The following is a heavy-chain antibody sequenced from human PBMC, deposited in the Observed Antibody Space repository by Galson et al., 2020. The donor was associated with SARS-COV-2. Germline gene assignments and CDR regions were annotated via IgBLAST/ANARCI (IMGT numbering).Heavy chain of an antibody. V-gene: IGHV3-11*01. CDR1: GFTFSDYY. Sequence: KIGESLKISCAASGFTFSDYYMSWIRQAPGKGLEWVSYISSSGSTIYYADSVKGRFTISRDNAKNSLYLQMNSLRAEDTAVYYCARDSSLYYYESSGYLGYWGQGTLVTVSS. CDR3: ARDSSLYYYESSGYLGY. CDR2: ISSSGSTI. J-gene: IGHJ4*02. D-gene: IGHD3-22*01.